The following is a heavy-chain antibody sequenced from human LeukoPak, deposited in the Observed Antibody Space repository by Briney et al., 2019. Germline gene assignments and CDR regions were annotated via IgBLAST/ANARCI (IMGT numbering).Heavy chain of an antibody. CDR1: GFTFSSYG. V-gene: IGHV3-30*18. J-gene: IGHJ3*02. D-gene: IGHD1-26*01. Sequence: GGSLRLSCAASGFTFSSYGMHWVRQAPGKGLEWVAVISYDGSNKYYADSVKGRFTISRDNSKNTLYLQMNSLRAEDTAVYYCAKGLRIVGAGYAFDIWGQGTMVTVSS. CDR2: ISYDGSNK. CDR3: AKGLRIVGAGYAFDI.